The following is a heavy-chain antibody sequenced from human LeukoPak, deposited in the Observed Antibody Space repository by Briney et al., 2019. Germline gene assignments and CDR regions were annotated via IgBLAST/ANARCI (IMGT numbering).Heavy chain of an antibody. CDR2: IYYSGST. CDR1: GGSISSGGYY. CDR3: ARDSGELLWFGESPYGMDV. Sequence: SETLSLTCTVSGGSISSGGYYWSWIRQHPGKGLEWIGYIYYSGSTYYNPSLKSRVTISVDTSKNQFSLKLSSVTAADTAVYYCARDSGELLWFGESPYGMDVWGQVTTVTVSS. V-gene: IGHV4-31*03. J-gene: IGHJ6*02. D-gene: IGHD3-10*01.